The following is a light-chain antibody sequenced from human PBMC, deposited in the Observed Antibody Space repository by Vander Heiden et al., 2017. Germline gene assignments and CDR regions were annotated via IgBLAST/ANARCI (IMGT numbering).Light chain of an antibody. J-gene: IGLJ1*01. Sequence: QSALTQPASASGSPGQSFTISCTGTSSDVGGYNYVSWYQQHPGKAPKLMIYEVSNRPSGVSNRFSGSKSGNTASLTISGLQAEDEADYYCSSYTSSSTNVFGTGTKVTVL. CDR2: EVS. CDR1: SSDVGGYNY. CDR3: SSYTSSSTNV. V-gene: IGLV2-14*01.